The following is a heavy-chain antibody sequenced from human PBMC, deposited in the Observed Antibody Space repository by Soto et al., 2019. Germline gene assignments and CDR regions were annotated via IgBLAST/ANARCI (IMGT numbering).Heavy chain of an antibody. V-gene: IGHV4-30-4*01. D-gene: IGHD5-12*01. CDR1: GGSISSGDYY. CDR3: ARWLGYGPHFDY. Sequence: QVELQETGPGLVKPSQTLSLTCTVSGGSISSGDYYWSWIRQPPGKGLEWIGYIYYSGSTYYNPSLKSRVTISVDTSKNQFSLKLSSVTAADTAVYYCARWLGYGPHFDYWGQGTLVTVSS. CDR2: IYYSGST. J-gene: IGHJ4*02.